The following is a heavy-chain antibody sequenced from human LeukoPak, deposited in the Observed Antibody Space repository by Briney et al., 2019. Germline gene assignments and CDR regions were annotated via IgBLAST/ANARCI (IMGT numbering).Heavy chain of an antibody. CDR3: ARGGYSSGWYGSSWFDP. J-gene: IGHJ5*02. CDR2: MNPNSGNT. V-gene: IGHV1-8*01. Sequence: ASVKVSCKASGYTFTSYDINWVRQATGQGLEWMGWMNPNSGNTGYAQKFQGRVTMTRNTSISTVYMELSSLRSEDTAVYYCARGGYSSGWYGSSWFDPWGQGTLVTVSS. D-gene: IGHD6-19*01. CDR1: GYTFTSYD.